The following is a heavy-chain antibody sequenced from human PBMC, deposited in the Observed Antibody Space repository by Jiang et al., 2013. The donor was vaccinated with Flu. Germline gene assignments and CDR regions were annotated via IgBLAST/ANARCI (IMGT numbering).Heavy chain of an antibody. Sequence: GPGLVKPSETLSLTCTVSGGSISSYYWSWIRQPPGKGLEWIGYIYYSGSTNYNPSLKSRVTISVDTSKNQFSLKLSSVTAADTAVYYCARDNLMDGGSYYGYYYGMDVWGQGTTVTVSS. D-gene: IGHD1-26*01. CDR3: ARDNLMDGGSYYGYYYGMDV. CDR2: IYYSGST. V-gene: IGHV4-59*01. J-gene: IGHJ6*02. CDR1: GGSISSYY.